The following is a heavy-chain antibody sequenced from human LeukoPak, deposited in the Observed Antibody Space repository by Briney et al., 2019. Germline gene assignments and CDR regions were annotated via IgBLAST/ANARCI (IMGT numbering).Heavy chain of an antibody. D-gene: IGHD6-19*01. V-gene: IGHV4-4*07. J-gene: IGHJ4*02. CDR2: ISISEGT. CDR3: ARDNGASGWSHQSFDY. CDR1: GGSISSDY. Sequence: SETLSLTCTVSGGSISSDYWSWIRQPAGEGLEWIGRISISEGTNDNPSLKSRVTMPVDTSKNQFSLKLSSVTAADTAVYYCARDNGASGWSHQSFDYWGQGTMVTVSS.